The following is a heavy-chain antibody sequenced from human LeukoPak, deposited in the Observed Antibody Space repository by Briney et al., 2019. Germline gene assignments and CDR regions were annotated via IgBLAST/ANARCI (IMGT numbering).Heavy chain of an antibody. J-gene: IGHJ4*02. CDR3: ASSKDHYCRY. V-gene: IGHV3-7*05. CDR1: GFSFSDSW. Sequence: GGSLRLSCAASGFSFSDSWMTWVRQTPGKGLQWVASIHQDAGEKQYVDSVRGRFTTSRDNARNSLYLQMNSLRVEDTAVYYCASSKDHYCRYWGQGTLVTVSS. CDR2: IHQDAGEK.